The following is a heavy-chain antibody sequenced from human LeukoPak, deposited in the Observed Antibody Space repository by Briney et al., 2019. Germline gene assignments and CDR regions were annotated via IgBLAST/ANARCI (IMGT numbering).Heavy chain of an antibody. D-gene: IGHD1-26*01. V-gene: IGHV3-7*01. CDR3: ARAGSGTYYHYYGMDV. J-gene: IGHJ6*02. CDR2: IKQDGSEK. Sequence: PGGSLRLSCAASGFTFSAYWMSWVRQAPGKGLEWVANIKQDGSEKYYVDSVKGRFTISRDNAKKSLYLQMNSLRVEDTAVYYCARAGSGTYYHYYGMDVWGQGTTVTVSS. CDR1: GFTFSAYW.